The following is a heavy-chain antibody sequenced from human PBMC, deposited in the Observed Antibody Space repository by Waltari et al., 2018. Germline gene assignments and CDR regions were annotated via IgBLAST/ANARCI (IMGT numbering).Heavy chain of an antibody. D-gene: IGHD1-26*01. V-gene: IGHV3-23*04. Sequence: EVQLVESGGDLVQPGGSLRLSCSASGFFFGGYAMSWVRQAPGQGLGWVAGISGGGGVTYYVDSGKGRFTVSRDNPNNKVYLQMNSLGVEDSAMYYCARMDSGTYTAHFEWWGQGTLVTVSS. CDR3: ARMDSGTYTAHFEW. J-gene: IGHJ4*02. CDR2: ISGGGGVT. CDR1: GFFFGGYA.